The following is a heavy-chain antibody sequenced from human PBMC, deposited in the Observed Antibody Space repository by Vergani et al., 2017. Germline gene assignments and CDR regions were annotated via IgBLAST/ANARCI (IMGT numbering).Heavy chain of an antibody. V-gene: IGHV3-21*03. CDR2: ISSSSSYR. Sequence: EVQLVESGGGLVKPGGSLRLSCAASGFTFRSYSINWVRQAPGKGLEWVSSISSSSSYRYYADSVKGRFTISRNNAKNSLYLQMNSLRAEDTAVYYCARRATVYRGTKGGNCFDPWGQGTLVTVSS. CDR1: GFTFRSYS. CDR3: ARRATVYRGTKGGNCFDP. J-gene: IGHJ5*02. D-gene: IGHD2-2*02.